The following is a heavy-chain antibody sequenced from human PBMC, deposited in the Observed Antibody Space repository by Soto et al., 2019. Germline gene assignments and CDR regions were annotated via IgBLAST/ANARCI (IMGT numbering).Heavy chain of an antibody. CDR3: ARNIDYYYGPGSGNGHGF. CDR2: INPKFGDT. Sequence: QVQLVQSGAEVKEPGDSVRVSCEASGYTFTAYDIHWVRQAPGQGLEWMGWINPKFGDTAYAQDFQGRVSMTRDMSIRTVYMELSRLTSDDTAIYYCARNIDYYYGPGSGNGHGFWGQGTTVTVFS. V-gene: IGHV1-2*02. CDR1: GYTFTAYD. D-gene: IGHD3-10*01. J-gene: IGHJ6*02.